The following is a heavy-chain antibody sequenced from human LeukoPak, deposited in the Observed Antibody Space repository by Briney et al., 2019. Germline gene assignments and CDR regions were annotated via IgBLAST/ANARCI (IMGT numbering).Heavy chain of an antibody. V-gene: IGHV3-48*01. Sequence: GGSLRLSCAASGFTFSSYSFNWVRQAPGKGLEWVSYISRTTSYADSVKGRFTISRDNAKSSLYLQMNSLRAEDTAVYYCPRDLLPAAGEYYFDYWGQGTLVTVSS. CDR3: PRDLLPAAGEYYFDY. CDR2: ISRTT. J-gene: IGHJ4*02. CDR1: GFTFSSYS. D-gene: IGHD6-13*01.